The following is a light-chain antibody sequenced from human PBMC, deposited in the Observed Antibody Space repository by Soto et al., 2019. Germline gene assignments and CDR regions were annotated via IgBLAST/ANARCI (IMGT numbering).Light chain of an antibody. CDR3: ATWDDSLNGWV. CDR1: SSNIGSNT. CDR2: GND. V-gene: IGLV1-44*01. J-gene: IGLJ3*02. Sequence: QSVLTQPPSASGTPGQRVTISCSGSSSNIGSNTVNWCQQLPGTAPKLLIFGNDQRPSGVPDRFSGSKSGTSASLAISGLQSEDEADYYCATWDDSLNGWVFGGGTKLPVL.